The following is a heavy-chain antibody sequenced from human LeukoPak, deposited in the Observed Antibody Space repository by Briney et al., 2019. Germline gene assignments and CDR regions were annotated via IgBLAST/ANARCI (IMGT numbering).Heavy chain of an antibody. CDR2: ISYDGSNK. J-gene: IGHJ6*02. V-gene: IGHV3-30-3*01. D-gene: IGHD7-27*01. CDR3: ARDLTWGSYYYGMDV. Sequence: GRSLRLSCAASGFTFSSYAMHWVRQAPGKGLEWVAVISYDGSNKYYADSVKGRFTISRDNSENTLYLQMNSLRAEDTAVYYCARDLTWGSYYYGMDVWGQGTTVTVSS. CDR1: GFTFSSYA.